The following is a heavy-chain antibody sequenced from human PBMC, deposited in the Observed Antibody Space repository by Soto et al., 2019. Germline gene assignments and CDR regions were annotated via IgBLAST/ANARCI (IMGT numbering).Heavy chain of an antibody. CDR1: GFTFTNAW. J-gene: IGHJ4*02. V-gene: IGHV3-15*01. Sequence: EVQLVESGGGLVKPGGSLRLSCVASGFTFTNAWMTWVRQAPGKGLEWAGRLKGKADGGTINYAAPVKGRFTISRDDSKNTVYLEMNSLKTEDTAVYYCVTGLRRASLDFWGQGTLVTVSS. CDR2: LKGKADGGTI. CDR3: VTGLRRASLDF.